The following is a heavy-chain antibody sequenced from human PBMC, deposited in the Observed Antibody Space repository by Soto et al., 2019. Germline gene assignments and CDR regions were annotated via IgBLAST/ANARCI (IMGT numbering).Heavy chain of an antibody. J-gene: IGHJ6*02. CDR2: SDWDDDK. CDR1: GFSLSTSGMC. D-gene: IGHD6-13*01. Sequence: SGPTLVNPTQTLTLTCTFSGFSLSTSGMCVSWLRQPQANALEWLALSDWDDDKYYSTSLKTRLTISKDTSKNQLVLTMTNMDPVDTSTYDCARIRSSSRMDVWGQGTTGTV. V-gene: IGHV2-70*01. CDR3: ARIRSSSRMDV.